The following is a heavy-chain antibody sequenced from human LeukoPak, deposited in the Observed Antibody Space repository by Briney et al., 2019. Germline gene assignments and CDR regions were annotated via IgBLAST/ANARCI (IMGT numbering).Heavy chain of an antibody. CDR3: AKSGGTYVDY. Sequence: GGSLRLSCAASGFPFSSYVMHWLRQAPGKGLEWVSAIGGSGGSPSYADSVKGRFTISRHNSKNTLYLQMNSLRAEDTAVYYCAKSGGTYVDYWGQGTLVTVSS. CDR2: IGGSGGSP. J-gene: IGHJ4*02. D-gene: IGHD1-26*01. CDR1: GFPFSSYV. V-gene: IGHV3-23*01.